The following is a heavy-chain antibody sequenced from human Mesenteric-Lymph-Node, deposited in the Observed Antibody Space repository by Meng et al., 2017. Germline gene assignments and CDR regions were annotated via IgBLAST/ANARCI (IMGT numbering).Heavy chain of an antibody. D-gene: IGHD3-10*01. CDR3: ARDSSGSKSAHDY. J-gene: IGHJ4*02. V-gene: IGHV3-33*01. Sequence: GESLKISCAASGFTFSSYGMHWVRQAPGKGLEWVAVIWYAGSNKYYADSVKGRFTISRDNSKNTLYLQMNSLRAEDTAVYYCARDSSGSKSAHDYWGQGTLVTVSS. CDR2: IWYAGSNK. CDR1: GFTFSSYG.